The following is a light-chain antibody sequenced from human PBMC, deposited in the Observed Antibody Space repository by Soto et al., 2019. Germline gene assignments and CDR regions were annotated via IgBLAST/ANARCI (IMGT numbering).Light chain of an antibody. CDR2: DGS. Sequence: EIVLTQSPGTLSLSPGEGATLSCRASQSISRLYLSWYQQKPGQPPRLLIYDGSTRATCIPDRFSGSGSWTDLTLPIMKLEEGYFAVYYCQEYDTSGTWTLGQGTTGDMK. CDR1: QSISRLY. J-gene: IGKJ1*01. V-gene: IGKV3-20*01. CDR3: QEYDTSGTWT.